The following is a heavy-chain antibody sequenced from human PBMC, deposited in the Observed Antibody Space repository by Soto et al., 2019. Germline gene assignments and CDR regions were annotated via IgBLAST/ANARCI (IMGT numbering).Heavy chain of an antibody. Sequence: QVQLVQSGAEVKKPGASVKVSCKASGYTFTNFGITWVRQAPGQGLEWMGWISPYNGNINYAQKLQGRVTMTTDTSTSTAYMELRSLRSDDTAVYYCARGGVSGSSVRWSDPWGQGTLVTVSS. D-gene: IGHD1-26*01. CDR3: ARGGVSGSSVRWSDP. CDR2: ISPYNGNI. J-gene: IGHJ5*02. CDR1: GYTFTNFG. V-gene: IGHV1-18*01.